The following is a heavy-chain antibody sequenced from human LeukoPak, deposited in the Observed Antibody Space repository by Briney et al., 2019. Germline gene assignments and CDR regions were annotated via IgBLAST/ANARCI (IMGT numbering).Heavy chain of an antibody. V-gene: IGHV4-34*01. CDR1: GASFNDYY. J-gene: IGHJ5*02. Sequence: SETLSLTCAVYGASFNDYYWSWLRHSPTKGREWIGEVNHSGSAKYNPSLKSRVTISADKSKNQFFLRLSPVAPADSGVYYCARERASNNHDNWFDPWGQGTLVTVSS. CDR2: VNHSGSA. CDR3: ARERASNNHDNWFDP.